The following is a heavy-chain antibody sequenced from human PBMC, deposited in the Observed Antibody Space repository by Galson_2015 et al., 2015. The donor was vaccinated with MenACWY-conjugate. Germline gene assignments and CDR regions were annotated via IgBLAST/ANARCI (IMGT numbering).Heavy chain of an antibody. Sequence: SLRLSCAASRFTVSSNYMSWVRQAAGKGLEWVSIIYSGGSTYYADSVKGRFTISRDNSKNTLYLQMNSLRAEDTAVYYCARSYSGSAPLDYWGQGTLVTVSS. D-gene: IGHD1-26*01. CDR3: ARSYSGSAPLDY. V-gene: IGHV3-53*01. CDR1: RFTVSSNY. CDR2: IYSGGST. J-gene: IGHJ4*02.